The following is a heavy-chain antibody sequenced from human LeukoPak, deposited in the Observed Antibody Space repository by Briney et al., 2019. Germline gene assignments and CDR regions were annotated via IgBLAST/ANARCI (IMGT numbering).Heavy chain of an antibody. J-gene: IGHJ4*02. CDR2: IKPHGSES. CDR1: GFTFSNFW. D-gene: IGHD2-2*01. Sequence: GGSLKLSCVVSGFTFSNFWMGWVRQPPGKGLEWVANIKPHGSESFYVDSVKGRLTISRDNAKNSLYLQVNSLRAEDTAVYYCARVDCTSQSCFSGFDYWGQGTLVSVSS. CDR3: ARVDCTSQSCFSGFDY. V-gene: IGHV3-7*01.